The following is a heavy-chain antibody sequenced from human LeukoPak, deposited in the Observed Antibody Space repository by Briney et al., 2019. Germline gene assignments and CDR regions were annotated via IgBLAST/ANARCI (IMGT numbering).Heavy chain of an antibody. J-gene: IGHJ4*02. CDR3: ARVYYRGAAAGTFFDY. CDR2: IIPIFGTA. D-gene: IGHD6-13*01. CDR1: GGTFSSYA. Sequence: SVKVPCKASGGTFSSYAISWVRQAPGQGLEWMGGIIPIFGTANYAQKFQGRVTITTDESTSTAYMELSSLRSEDTAVYYCARVYYRGAAAGTFFDYWGQGTLVTVSS. V-gene: IGHV1-69*05.